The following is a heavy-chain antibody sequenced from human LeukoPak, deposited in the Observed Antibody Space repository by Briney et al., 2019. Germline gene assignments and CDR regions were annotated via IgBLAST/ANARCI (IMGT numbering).Heavy chain of an antibody. V-gene: IGHV1-69*01. D-gene: IGHD3-10*01. J-gene: IGHJ6*02. CDR2: IIPIFGTA. Sequence: GSSVKVSCKASGGTFSSYAISWVRQAPGLGLEWMGGIIPIFGTANYAQKFQGRVTITADESTSTAYMELSSLRSEDTAVYYCARRRSNGSGSYARDYYYYGMDVWGQGTTVTVSS. CDR3: ARRRSNGSGSYARDYYYYGMDV. CDR1: GGTFSSYA.